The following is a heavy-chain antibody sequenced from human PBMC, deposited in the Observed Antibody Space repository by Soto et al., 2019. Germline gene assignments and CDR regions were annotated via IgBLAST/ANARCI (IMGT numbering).Heavy chain of an antibody. CDR3: VRGANGWRGMDY. D-gene: IGHD6-19*01. V-gene: IGHV3-74*01. CDR1: GFTFSSYP. Sequence: GGSLRLSCATSGFTFSSYPIHWVRQAPGKGPVWVSRITEDGSGTTYADSVKGRFTVTRDNAKNTMYLQMSGLGAEDTAVYHCVRGANGWRGMDYWGQGTLVTVSS. J-gene: IGHJ4*02. CDR2: ITEDGSGT.